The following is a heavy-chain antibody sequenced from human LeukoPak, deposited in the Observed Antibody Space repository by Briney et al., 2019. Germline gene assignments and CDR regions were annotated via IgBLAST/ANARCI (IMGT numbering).Heavy chain of an antibody. J-gene: IGHJ4*02. CDR1: GFTFSSYA. CDR3: ARVDYSGSYPGY. CDR2: IYSGGST. Sequence: GGSLRLSCAASGFTFSSYAMSWVRQAPGKGLEWVSVIYSGGSTYYADSVKGRFTISRDNSKNTLYLQMNSLRAEDTAVYYCARVDYSGSYPGYWGQGTLVTVSS. V-gene: IGHV3-53*01. D-gene: IGHD1-26*01.